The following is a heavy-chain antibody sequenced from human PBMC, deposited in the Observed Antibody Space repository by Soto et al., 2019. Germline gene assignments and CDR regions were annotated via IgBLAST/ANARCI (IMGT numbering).Heavy chain of an antibody. Sequence: QVQLQESGPGLVKPSETLSLTCSVAGGSISNHYWSWIRQPPGKGLDWIGYIYYNGNTNYNPSLKSRVTMSVDTSMHQISLKLTTVTAADTAVYYCTRANWYSEYWGQGTLVTVSS. CDR3: TRANWYSEY. J-gene: IGHJ4*02. V-gene: IGHV4-59*11. CDR2: IYYNGNT. CDR1: GGSISNHY. D-gene: IGHD7-27*01.